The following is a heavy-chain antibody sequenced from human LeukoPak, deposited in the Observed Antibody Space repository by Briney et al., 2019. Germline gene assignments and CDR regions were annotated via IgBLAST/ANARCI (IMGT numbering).Heavy chain of an antibody. Sequence: ASVKVSCKASGYTLTGWYMHWVRQAPGQGLEWMGWINANSGGTYYVQKFQGRLTMTRDTSIRTVYMELSSLRSDDTAVYYCARCGSRNYYNFDYWGQGALVTVSA. CDR2: INANSGGT. CDR1: GYTLTGWY. J-gene: IGHJ4*02. CDR3: ARCGSRNYYNFDY. D-gene: IGHD3-10*01. V-gene: IGHV1-2*02.